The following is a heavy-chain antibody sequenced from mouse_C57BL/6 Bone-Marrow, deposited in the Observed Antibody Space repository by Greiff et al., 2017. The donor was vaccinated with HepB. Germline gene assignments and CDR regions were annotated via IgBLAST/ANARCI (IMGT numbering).Heavy chain of an antibody. Sequence: QVQLKESGPELVKPGASVKISCKASGYSFTSYYIHWVKQRPGQGLEWIGWIYPGSGNTKYNEKFKGKATLTADTSSSTAYMQLSSLTSEDSAVYYWARSTGLRRGGYFDYWGQGTTLTVSS. V-gene: IGHV1-66*01. CDR2: IYPGSGNT. CDR1: GYSFTSYY. J-gene: IGHJ2*01. D-gene: IGHD2-4*01. CDR3: ARSTGLRRGGYFDY.